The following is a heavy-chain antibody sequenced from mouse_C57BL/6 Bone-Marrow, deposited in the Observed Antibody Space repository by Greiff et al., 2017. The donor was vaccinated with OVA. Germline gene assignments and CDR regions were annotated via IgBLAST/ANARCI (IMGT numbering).Heavy chain of an antibody. CDR1: GYTFTSYW. Sequence: VQLQQPGAELVMPGASVKLSCKASGYTFTSYWMHWVKQRPGQGLEWIGEIDPSDSYTNYNQKIKGKSTFTVDKSSSTAYMQLSSLTSEDSAVYYCAREYDYEGYAMDYWGQGTSVTVSS. J-gene: IGHJ4*01. V-gene: IGHV1-69*01. CDR2: IDPSDSYT. CDR3: AREYDYEGYAMDY. D-gene: IGHD2-4*01.